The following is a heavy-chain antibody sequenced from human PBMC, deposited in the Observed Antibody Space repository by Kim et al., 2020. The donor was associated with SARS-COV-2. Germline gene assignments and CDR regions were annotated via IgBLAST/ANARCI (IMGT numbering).Heavy chain of an antibody. J-gene: IGHJ5*02. CDR3: ARLEMTGIGGRDRVDP. D-gene: IGHD1-1*01. Sequence: SETLSLTCTVSGGSISRSNSHWGWIRQPPGKGLEWIGSVYYSGSTFYNPSLKSRVTISVDTSENQLSLKLTSVTAADTAVYYCARLEMTGIGGRDRVDP. CDR2: VYYSGST. V-gene: IGHV4-39*01. CDR1: GGSISRSNSH.